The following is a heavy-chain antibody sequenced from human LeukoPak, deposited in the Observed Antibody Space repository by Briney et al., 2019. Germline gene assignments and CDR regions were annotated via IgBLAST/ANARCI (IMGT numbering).Heavy chain of an antibody. Sequence: TGGSLRLSCAASGFTFRTFSMHWVREAPGKGLVWVSRINSDGSSTNYADSVKGRFTISRDNAKNTLYLQMNSLRAEDTAVYFCFQSGGMDIWGQGTTVTVSS. V-gene: IGHV3-74*01. CDR1: GFTFRTFS. CDR3: FQSGGMDI. CDR2: INSDGSST. J-gene: IGHJ6*02.